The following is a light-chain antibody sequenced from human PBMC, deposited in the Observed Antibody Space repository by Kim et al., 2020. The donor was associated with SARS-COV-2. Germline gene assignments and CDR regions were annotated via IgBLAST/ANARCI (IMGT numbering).Light chain of an antibody. J-gene: IGLJ3*02. V-gene: IGLV1-44*01. CDR1: SSDIGSNT. CDR3: ASWDDSLSGWV. Sequence: QSVLTQPPSASGTPGQRITISCSGSSSDIGSNTVNWYQQFPGTTPKLLIHSNAQRPSRVPDRFSGSKSGTSASLAISELQSEDEADYYCASWDDSLSGWVFGGGTQLTVL. CDR2: SNA.